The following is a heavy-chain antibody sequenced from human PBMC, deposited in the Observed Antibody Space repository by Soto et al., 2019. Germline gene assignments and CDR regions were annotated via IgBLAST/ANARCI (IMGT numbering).Heavy chain of an antibody. CDR2: LYLNDNT. CDR1: GFSLSTSGGG. V-gene: IGHV2-5*01. Sequence: SGPTQVNPKQTLTLTCNLPGFSLSTSGGGVGGIRQPPGKSLQWHALLYLNDNTRYNPSLQSRLTIIQDTAKHQGVRTSPNMVPVDTATYYCAHRRRDGYNRSGGRAHAFDIWGQGTMVTVSS. CDR3: AHRRRDGYNRSGGRAHAFDI. D-gene: IGHD6-25*01. J-gene: IGHJ3*02.